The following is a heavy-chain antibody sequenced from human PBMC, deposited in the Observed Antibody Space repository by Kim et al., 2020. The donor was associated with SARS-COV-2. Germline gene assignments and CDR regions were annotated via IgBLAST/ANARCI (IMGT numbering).Heavy chain of an antibody. D-gene: IGHD2-2*01. J-gene: IGHJ4*02. CDR3: ARLYQALDY. Sequence: GTNNYNPARKTRATSSVDTSKNQFSLKLTSVTPADTAVYYCARLYQALDYWGQGALVTVSS. CDR2: GTN. V-gene: IGHV4-59*01.